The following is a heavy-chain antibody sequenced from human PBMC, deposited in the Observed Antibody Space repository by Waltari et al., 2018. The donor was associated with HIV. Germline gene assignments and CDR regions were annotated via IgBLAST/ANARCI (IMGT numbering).Heavy chain of an antibody. CDR2: ISGSGGST. D-gene: IGHD3-22*01. CDR1: GFTFMNYA. V-gene: IGHV3-23*01. Sequence: EVQLLESGGGLVQPGGSLRLSCAASGFTFMNYAMSWVRRAPGKGREWVSSISGSGGSTYYADSVKGRFTVSRDNSKDTLFLQMNSLRAEDTALYYCAKEGIIVITDAFDIWGQGTMVIVSS. CDR3: AKEGIIVITDAFDI. J-gene: IGHJ3*02.